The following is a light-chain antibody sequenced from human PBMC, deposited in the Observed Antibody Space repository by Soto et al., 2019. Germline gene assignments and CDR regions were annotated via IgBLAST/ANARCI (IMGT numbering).Light chain of an antibody. CDR3: QTWATGVV. V-gene: IGLV4-69*01. CDR1: SGHSNYA. CDR2: LNSDGSH. J-gene: IGLJ2*01. Sequence: QSVLTQSPSVSASPGASVKLTCTLSSGHSNYAIAWHQQQPDKGPRFLMKLNSDGSHFKGDGIPDRFSGSSSGAERYLTISSLQSEDEADYYCQTWATGVVFGGGTKVTVL.